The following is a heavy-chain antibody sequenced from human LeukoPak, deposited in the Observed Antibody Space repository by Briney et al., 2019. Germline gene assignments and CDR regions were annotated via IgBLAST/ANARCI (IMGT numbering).Heavy chain of an antibody. J-gene: IGHJ6*03. CDR3: ARVGWELETYYYYYYMDV. D-gene: IGHD1-26*01. Sequence: SETLSLTCTVSGGSISSYYWSWIRQPPGKGLEWIGYIYYSGSTNYNPSLKSRVTISVDTSKNQFSLKLSSVTAADTAVYYCARVGWELETYYYYYYMDVWGKGTTVTVSS. CDR1: GGSISSYY. CDR2: IYYSGST. V-gene: IGHV4-59*01.